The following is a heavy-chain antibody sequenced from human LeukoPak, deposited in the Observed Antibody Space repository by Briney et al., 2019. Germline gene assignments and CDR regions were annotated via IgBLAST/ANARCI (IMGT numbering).Heavy chain of an antibody. J-gene: IGHJ4*02. D-gene: IGHD4/OR15-4a*01. Sequence: ASVKVSCKASGYTFTSYYMHWVRQAPGQGLEWMGLINPSGGSTSYAQKFQGRVTMTRDTSTSTVYMELSSLRSEDTALYYCARDRLTYFDYWGQGTLVTVSS. CDR3: ARDRLTYFDY. CDR2: INPSGGST. V-gene: IGHV1-46*01. CDR1: GYTFTSYY.